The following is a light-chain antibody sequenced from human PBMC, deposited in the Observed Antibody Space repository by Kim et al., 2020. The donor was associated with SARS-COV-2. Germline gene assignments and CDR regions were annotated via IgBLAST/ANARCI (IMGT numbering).Light chain of an antibody. CDR3: QSYDNSLSGLV. Sequence: QRVTISCTGGRTNIGAGLDVHWYQQFPGSAPKVLIYGNFNRPSGVPDRFSGSRSGHSASLTITGLQADDEGDYYCQSYDNSLSGLVFGGGTQLTVL. V-gene: IGLV1-40*01. CDR2: GNF. J-gene: IGLJ2*01. CDR1: RTNIGAGLD.